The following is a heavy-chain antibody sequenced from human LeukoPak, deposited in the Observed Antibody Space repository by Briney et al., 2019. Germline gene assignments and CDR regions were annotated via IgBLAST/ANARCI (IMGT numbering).Heavy chain of an antibody. CDR2: ISGSGGST. CDR3: AKSITMVSGSRRGYYFDY. D-gene: IGHD3-10*01. Sequence: GGSLRLSCAASGFTFSSYGMSWVRQAPGKGLEWVSAISGSGGSTYYADSVKGRFTISRDNSKNTLYLQMNSLRAEDTAVYYCAKSITMVSGSRRGYYFDYWGQGTLVTVSS. J-gene: IGHJ4*02. V-gene: IGHV3-23*01. CDR1: GFTFSSYG.